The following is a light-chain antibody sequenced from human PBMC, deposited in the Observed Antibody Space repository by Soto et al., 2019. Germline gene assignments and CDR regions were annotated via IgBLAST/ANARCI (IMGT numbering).Light chain of an antibody. V-gene: IGKV3-20*01. CDR2: GAS. J-gene: IGKJ1*01. Sequence: EIVLTQSPGTLSLSPGERATLSCRASQSVNSDYLAWYQQRPGQAPRLLIYGASNRATGIPDRFSGSGSGTDFTLTISRLDSEDFAVYYCQQYGSSPWTFGQGTKVEIK. CDR1: QSVNSDY. CDR3: QQYGSSPWT.